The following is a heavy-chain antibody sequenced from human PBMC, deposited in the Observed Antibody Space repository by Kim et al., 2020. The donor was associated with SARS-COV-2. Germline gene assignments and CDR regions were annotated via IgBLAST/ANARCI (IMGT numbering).Heavy chain of an antibody. CDR2: IRSKTYGVTT. CDR3: TRALTSSWYDS. V-gene: IGHV3-49*04. D-gene: IGHD2-2*01. J-gene: IGHJ5*01. CDR1: GFTFGDYA. Sequence: GGSLRLSCTASGFTFGDYAMTWVRQAPGKGLECVGFIRSKTYGVTTEYAASVKGRFTISRDDSNSIAYLQMNNVKSEDTAVYYCTRALTSSWYDSWGQGTLVTVSS.